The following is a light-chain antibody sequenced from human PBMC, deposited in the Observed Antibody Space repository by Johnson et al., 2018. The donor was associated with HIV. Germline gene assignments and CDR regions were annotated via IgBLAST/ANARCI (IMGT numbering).Light chain of an antibody. Sequence: QSVLTQPPSVSAAPGQKVTISCSGSSSNLGNNYVSWYQHLPGRAPKLLIYDNNTRPSGIPDRFSGSKSGTSATLGITALRTGDAADYYCETWDSSLSARVFGTGTKVLVL. CDR3: ETWDSSLSARV. CDR2: DNN. CDR1: SSNLGNNY. J-gene: IGLJ1*01. V-gene: IGLV1-51*01.